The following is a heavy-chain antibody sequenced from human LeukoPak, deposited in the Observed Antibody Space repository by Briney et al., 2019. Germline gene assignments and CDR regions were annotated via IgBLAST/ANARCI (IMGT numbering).Heavy chain of an antibody. CDR2: RHHSGSS. D-gene: IGHD6-19*01. V-gene: IGHV4-59*01. CDR3: ARVVGSGWNYFDS. J-gene: IGHJ4*02. CDR1: GGSISSYY. Sequence: PSETLSLTCTVSGGSISSYYWSWLRQPPGKGLEWIAYRHHSGSSNYNPSLESRVTASVGTSNNQFSLRMTSVTAAETAVYYCARVVGSGWNYFDSWGQGALVTVSS.